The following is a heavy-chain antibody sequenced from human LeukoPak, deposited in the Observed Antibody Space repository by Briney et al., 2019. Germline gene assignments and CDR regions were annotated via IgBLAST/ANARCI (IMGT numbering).Heavy chain of an antibody. V-gene: IGHV4-39*07. Sequence: SETLSLTCTVSGGSISSSSYYWGWIRQPPGKGLEWIGSIYYSGSTYYNPSLKSRVTISVDTSKNQFSLKLSSVTAADTAVYYCARDRSWFDPWGQGTLVTASS. CDR2: IYYSGST. CDR1: GGSISSSSYY. J-gene: IGHJ5*02. CDR3: ARDRSWFDP.